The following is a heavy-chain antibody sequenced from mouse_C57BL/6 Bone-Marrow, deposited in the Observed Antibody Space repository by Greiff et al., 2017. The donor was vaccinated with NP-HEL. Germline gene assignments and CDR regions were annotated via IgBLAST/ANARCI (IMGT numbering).Heavy chain of an antibody. CDR3: TTSYDGYRYYFDD. V-gene: IGHV14-4*01. J-gene: IGHJ2*01. CDR2: IDPENGDT. CDR1: GFNIKDDY. D-gene: IGHD2-3*01. Sequence: EVQLQQSGAELVRPGASVKLSCTASGFNIKDDYMHWVKQRPEQGLEWIGWIDPENGDTEYASKFQGKATITADTSSNTAYLQLSSLTSEDTAVYYCTTSYDGYRYYFDDWGQGTTLTVSS.